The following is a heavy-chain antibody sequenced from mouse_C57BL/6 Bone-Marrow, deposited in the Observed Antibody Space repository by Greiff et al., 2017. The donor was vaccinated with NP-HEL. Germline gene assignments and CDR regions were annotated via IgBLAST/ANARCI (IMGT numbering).Heavy chain of an antibody. CDR2: ISDGGSYT. Sequence: VQPKESGGGLVKPGGSLKLSCAASGFTFSSYAMSWVRQTPEKRLEWVATISDGGSYTYYPDNVKGRFPISRDNAQNNLYLQMSHLKSEDTAMYYGARWSRTLSTAVVFGDWGKGTTLTVAS. V-gene: IGHV5-4*01. CDR1: GFTFSSYA. J-gene: IGHJ2*01. CDR3: ARWSRTLSTAVVFGD. D-gene: IGHD1-1*01.